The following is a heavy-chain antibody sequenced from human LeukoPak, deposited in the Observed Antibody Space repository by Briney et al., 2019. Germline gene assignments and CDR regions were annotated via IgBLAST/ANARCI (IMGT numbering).Heavy chain of an antibody. V-gene: IGHV5-51*01. Sequence: GESLKISCKGSGYSFTSYWIGWVRQMPGKGLEWMGIIYPGDSDTRYSPSFQGQVTISADKSISTAYPQWSSLKASDTAMYYCARRDYYGSGSYYVLDYWGQGTLVTVSS. CDR1: GYSFTSYW. CDR2: IYPGDSDT. D-gene: IGHD3-10*01. J-gene: IGHJ4*02. CDR3: ARRDYYGSGSYYVLDY.